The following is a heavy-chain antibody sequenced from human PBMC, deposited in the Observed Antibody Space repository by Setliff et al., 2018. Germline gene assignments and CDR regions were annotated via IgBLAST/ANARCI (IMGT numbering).Heavy chain of an antibody. D-gene: IGHD3-10*01. Sequence: SETLSLTCSVSGDSLRNDYWTWIRQPPGKGLEWIGNMHAGGNINYNPSLKSRVTLSLATSKSQFSLNLTSVTAADTAIYYCARGRLSFGSYGSGNQWKYYYYMDVWGKGTTVTVS. CDR3: ARGRLSFGSYGSGNQWKYYYYMDV. J-gene: IGHJ6*03. CDR2: MHAGGNI. CDR1: GDSLRNDY. V-gene: IGHV4-4*08.